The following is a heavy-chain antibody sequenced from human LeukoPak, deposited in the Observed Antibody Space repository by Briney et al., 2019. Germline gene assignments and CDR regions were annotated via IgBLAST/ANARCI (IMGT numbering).Heavy chain of an antibody. V-gene: IGHV4-31*03. CDR2: IYYSGST. D-gene: IGHD3-22*01. Sequence: SEPLSLTCTVSGGSISSGGYYWSWIRQHPGKGLEWIGYIYYSGSTYYNPSLKSRVTISVDTSKNQFSLKLSSVTAADTAVYYCARRLLETYYYDSSGYTDAFDIWGQGTMVTVSS. J-gene: IGHJ3*02. CDR1: GGSISSGGYY. CDR3: ARRLLETYYYDSSGYTDAFDI.